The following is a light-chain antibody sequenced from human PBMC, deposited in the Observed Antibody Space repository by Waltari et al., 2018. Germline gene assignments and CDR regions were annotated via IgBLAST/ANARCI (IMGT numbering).Light chain of an antibody. CDR3: QQSYTTPIT. Sequence: DIQMTQSPSSLSASVGDRVTITCRPSQTLTTESNFLNWYQQKPGSAPRLLIYSASSLQSGVPSRFSGSGSVTHFTLTISDLQPEDFATYFCQQSYTTPITFGGGTKV. CDR2: SAS. CDR1: QTLTTESNF. V-gene: IGKV1-39*01. J-gene: IGKJ4*01.